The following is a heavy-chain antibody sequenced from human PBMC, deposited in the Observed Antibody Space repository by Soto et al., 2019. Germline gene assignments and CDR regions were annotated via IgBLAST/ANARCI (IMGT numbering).Heavy chain of an antibody. V-gene: IGHV2-70*01. CDR2: IDWDDDK. CDR1: GFSLNTVGMC. D-gene: IGHD6-13*01. Sequence: SGPTLVNPTQTLTLTCTFSGFSLNTVGMCASWIRRPPGKALEWLALIDWDDDKYYSTSLKTRLTISKDTSKNQVVLTMTNMDPVDTATYYCARIPQTGYSSSWYSSYYYYGMDVWGQGTTVTVSS. CDR3: ARIPQTGYSSSWYSSYYYYGMDV. J-gene: IGHJ6*02.